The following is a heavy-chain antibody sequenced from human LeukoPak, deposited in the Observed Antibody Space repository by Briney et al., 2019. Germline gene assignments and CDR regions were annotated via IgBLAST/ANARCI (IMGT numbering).Heavy chain of an antibody. V-gene: IGHV1-69*13. CDR1: GGTFSSYA. J-gene: IGHJ4*02. Sequence: GASVKVSCKASGGTFSSYAISWVRQAPGQGLEWMGGIIPIFGTANYAQKFQGRVTITADESTSTAYMELSSLRSEDTAVYYCAREASGYDYVWGSYCYTVFDYWGQGTLVTVSS. D-gene: IGHD3-16*02. CDR3: AREASGYDYVWGSYCYTVFDY. CDR2: IIPIFGTA.